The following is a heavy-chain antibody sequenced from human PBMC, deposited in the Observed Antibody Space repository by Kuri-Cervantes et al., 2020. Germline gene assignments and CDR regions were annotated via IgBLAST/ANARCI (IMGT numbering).Heavy chain of an antibody. CDR1: GFTFSDYA. CDR3: NGYSSSWYARFLLSTNDY. D-gene: IGHD6-13*01. V-gene: IGHV3-15*01. CDR2: IKSKTDGGTT. Sequence: GESLKISCVASGFTFSDYAMHWVRQAPGKGLEWVGRIKSKTDGGTTDYAAPVKGRFTISRDDSKNTLYLQMNSLKTEDTAVYYCNGYSSSWYARFLLSTNDYWGQGTLVTVSS. J-gene: IGHJ4*02.